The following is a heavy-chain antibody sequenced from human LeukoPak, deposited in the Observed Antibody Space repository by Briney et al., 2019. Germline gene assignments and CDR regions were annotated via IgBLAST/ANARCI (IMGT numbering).Heavy chain of an antibody. CDR3: ARGGGSGSLFDS. D-gene: IGHD3-10*01. J-gene: IGHJ4*02. Sequence: GASVKVSFKASGYTFTAYYIHWVRQAPGQGLEWMAWINPNSGGIKNAHKFQGRVTLTRDTSINTHYLELSRLRSDDTPVYYLARGGGSGSLFDSWGQGTLVTVSS. CDR2: INPNSGGI. CDR1: GYTFTAYY. V-gene: IGHV1-2*02.